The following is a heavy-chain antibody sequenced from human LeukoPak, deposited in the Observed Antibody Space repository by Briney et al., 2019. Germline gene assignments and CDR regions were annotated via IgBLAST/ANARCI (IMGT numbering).Heavy chain of an antibody. CDR1: GYTFTSYG. Sequence: GASVKVSCKASGYTFTSYGISWVRQAPGQGLEWMGWISAYNGNTNYAQKLQGRVTMTTDTSTSTAYMELRSLRSDDTAVYYCARDSPFPLVRGVIIPDYWGQGTLVTVSS. V-gene: IGHV1-18*01. CDR2: ISAYNGNT. J-gene: IGHJ4*02. D-gene: IGHD3-10*01. CDR3: ARDSPFPLVRGVIIPDY.